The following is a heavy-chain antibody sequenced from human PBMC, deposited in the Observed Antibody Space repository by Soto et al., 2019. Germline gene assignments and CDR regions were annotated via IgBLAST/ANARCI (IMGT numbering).Heavy chain of an antibody. CDR1: GFTLSSYW. CDR3: AKDHKSVFDY. Sequence: GGSLRLSCAASGFTLSSYWMHWVRQAPGKGLEWVSAIKGSGGSTYYADSVKGRFTISRDNSKNTLYLQMNSLRAEDTAVYYCAKDHKSVFDYWGQGTLVTVSS. J-gene: IGHJ4*02. V-gene: IGHV3-23*01. CDR2: IKGSGGST.